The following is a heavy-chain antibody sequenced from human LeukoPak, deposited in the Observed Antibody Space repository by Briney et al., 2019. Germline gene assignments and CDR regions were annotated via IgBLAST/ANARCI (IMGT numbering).Heavy chain of an antibody. D-gene: IGHD5-18*01. CDR1: GFTFSCYR. CDR3: ARNRRKQLWFIPFDS. J-gene: IGHJ4*02. V-gene: IGHV3-48*04. CDR2: ISINNSTK. Sequence: PGGSLRLSCAASGFTFSCYRMNWVRQAPGKGLEWASYISINNSTKYYADSVEGRFTISRDNAKNSLYLQMNSLRAEDTAVYYCARNRRKQLWFIPFDSWGQGTLVTVSS.